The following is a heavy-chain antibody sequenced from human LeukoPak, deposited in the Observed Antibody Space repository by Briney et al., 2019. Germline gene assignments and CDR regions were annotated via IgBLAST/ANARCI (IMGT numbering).Heavy chain of an antibody. V-gene: IGHV3-23*01. CDR3: ARDRVLVVAGFFEY. CDR2: IDGAASNT. D-gene: IGHD6-19*01. Sequence: PGGSLRLSCRASGFSFSSFAMNWVRQAPGKVLEWVSSIDGAASNTYYADSVKGRFTLSRDKSKNAVFLQMNGLRVEDTAMYYCARDRVLVVAGFFEYWGPGTLVTVSS. CDR1: GFSFSSFA. J-gene: IGHJ4*02.